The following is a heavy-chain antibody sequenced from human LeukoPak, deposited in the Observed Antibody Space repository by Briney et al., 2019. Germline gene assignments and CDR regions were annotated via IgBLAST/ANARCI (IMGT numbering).Heavy chain of an antibody. CDR2: ISSSGSTI. V-gene: IGHV3-48*03. CDR3: ARDKYNSGAYGDFDH. CDR1: GFTFSSYE. D-gene: IGHD6-19*01. Sequence: GGSLRLSCAASGFTFSSYEMNWVRQAPGKGLEWVSYISSSGSTIYYADSVKGRFTISRDNAKNSLYLQMNSLRAGDTAVYYCARDKYNSGAYGDFDHWGQGTLVTVSS. J-gene: IGHJ4*02.